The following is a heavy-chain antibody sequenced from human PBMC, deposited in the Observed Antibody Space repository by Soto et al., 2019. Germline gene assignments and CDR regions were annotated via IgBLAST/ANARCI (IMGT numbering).Heavy chain of an antibody. CDR2: IIPIFGSP. CDR1: GGSVSSDP. Sequence: SVKVSCKASGGSVSSDPISWVRQAPGQGLEWMGGIIPIFGSPTYAQRFQGRVTITADESSRTAYLQMTSLSAEDTAMYYCARDGDVNTGFGKDYWGQGTLVTVSS. D-gene: IGHD3-16*01. J-gene: IGHJ4*02. V-gene: IGHV1-69*13. CDR3: ARDGDVNTGFGKDY.